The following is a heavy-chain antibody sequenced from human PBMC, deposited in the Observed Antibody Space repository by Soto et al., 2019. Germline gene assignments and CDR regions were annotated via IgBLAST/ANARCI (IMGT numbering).Heavy chain of an antibody. CDR3: AKAYFVWSSEQPYHFDY. V-gene: IGHV3-23*01. Sequence: EVQLLDSGGGLVQPGGSLRLSCAASGFTFSNYAMTWVRQGPGKGLEWVPGMSGSGGRSYYADSVKGRFTISRVNSKSTWYLQMNSLRAEDTAVYYCAKAYFVWSSEQPYHFDYWGQETLVTVSS. J-gene: IGHJ4*02. D-gene: IGHD3-16*01. CDR1: GFTFSNYA. CDR2: MSGSGGRS.